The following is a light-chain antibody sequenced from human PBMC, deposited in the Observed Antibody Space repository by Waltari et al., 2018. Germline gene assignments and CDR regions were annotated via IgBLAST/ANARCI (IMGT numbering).Light chain of an antibody. CDR2: EVS. J-gene: IGLJ2*01. Sequence: QSALTQPASVSGSPGQSITIPCTGPSSDVGGYNCVPRYHHHPGKAPQLIIYEVSKRPSGVSYRFSGSKSGNTASLTISGLQAEDEADYYCHSHTSSITTVIFGGGTKLTVL. V-gene: IGLV2-23*02. CDR3: HSHTSSITTVI. CDR1: SSDVGGYNC.